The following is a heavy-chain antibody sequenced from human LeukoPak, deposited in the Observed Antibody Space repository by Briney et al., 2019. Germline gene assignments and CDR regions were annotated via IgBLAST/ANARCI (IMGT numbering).Heavy chain of an antibody. CDR2: GYYSGST. CDR3: ASDPGVETAMVSGKWFDP. J-gene: IGHJ5*02. D-gene: IGHD5-18*01. V-gene: IGHV4-59*07. Sequence: KPSHSLSLTCTVGGGSISSYYWGWIRQPPGRGLVWVGYGYYSGSTHYNPSLKRRVTISVDTSKHQPSLKLSSVTAADAAVYYCASDPGVETAMVSGKWFDPWAQGTGDPVSS. CDR1: GGSISSYY.